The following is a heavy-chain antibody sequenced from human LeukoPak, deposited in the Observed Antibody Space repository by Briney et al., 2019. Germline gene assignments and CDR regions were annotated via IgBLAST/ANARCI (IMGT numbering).Heavy chain of an antibody. CDR3: ARDLSSNNWDHKWFDP. D-gene: IGHD1-1*01. Sequence: PSETLSLTCTVSGPSVSSGTYYWTWIRQPPGKGLEWIGNIYYSASTNYNPSLKSRVSISVDTSKNQFSLKLSSVTAADTAVYYCARDLSSNNWDHKWFDPWGQGTLVTVSA. V-gene: IGHV4-61*01. CDR2: IYYSAST. J-gene: IGHJ5*02. CDR1: GPSVSSGTYY.